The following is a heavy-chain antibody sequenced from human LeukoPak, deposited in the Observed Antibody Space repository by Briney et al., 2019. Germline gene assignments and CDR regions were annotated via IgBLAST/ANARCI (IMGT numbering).Heavy chain of an antibody. Sequence: GGSLRLSCAASGFTFSNYAMNWVRQAPGKGLESVSVIGGSGSDTYYADSVKGRFTISRDNSRNTLYLQMSSLRAEDTALYYCVRAYGNSGYPQPPFDHWGQGALVTVSS. V-gene: IGHV3-23*01. J-gene: IGHJ4*02. D-gene: IGHD3-22*01. CDR1: GFTFSNYA. CDR3: VRAYGNSGYPQPPFDH. CDR2: IGGSGSDT.